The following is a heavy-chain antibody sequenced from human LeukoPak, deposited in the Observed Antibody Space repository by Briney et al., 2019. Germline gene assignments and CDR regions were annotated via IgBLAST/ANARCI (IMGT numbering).Heavy chain of an antibody. CDR3: ARASGYYYSSHFDY. CDR2: ISYDGSNK. Sequence: PGGSLRLSCAASGFTFYSYAMSWVRQAPGKGLEWVAVISYDGSNKYYADSVKGRFTISRDNSKNTLYLQMNSLRAEDTAVYYCARASGYYYSSHFDYWGQGTLVTVSS. J-gene: IGHJ4*02. V-gene: IGHV3-30-3*01. D-gene: IGHD3-22*01. CDR1: GFTFYSYA.